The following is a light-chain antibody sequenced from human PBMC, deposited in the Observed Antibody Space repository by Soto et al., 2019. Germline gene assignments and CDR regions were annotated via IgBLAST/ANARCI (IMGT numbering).Light chain of an antibody. CDR2: DVT. Sequence: QSVLTQPASVSGSPGQSINISCTGTSSDVGGYDYVSWFKQHPGQAPKVIIYDVTYRPSGVSARFSGSKSGTTASLTISDLQNEDEDGYYCSSLKKSTNWVFGGGTKLTVL. CDR1: SSDVGGYDY. J-gene: IGLJ3*02. V-gene: IGLV2-14*03. CDR3: SSLKKSTNWV.